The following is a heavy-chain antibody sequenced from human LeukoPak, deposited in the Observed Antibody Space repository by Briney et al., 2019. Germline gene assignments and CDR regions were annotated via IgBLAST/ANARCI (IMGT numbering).Heavy chain of an antibody. CDR3: ARVGGYSGYAQS. CDR1: GGSFSGYS. D-gene: IGHD5-12*01. CDR2: INHRGDT. J-gene: IGHJ4*02. Sequence: PSETLSLTCAVYGGSFSGYSWNWIRQPPGKGLEWIGEINHRGDTKYKVSLKSRVTISGDTSKNQFSLNLSSVTAADTAVYYCARVGGYSGYAQSWGQGILVTVSS. V-gene: IGHV4-34*01.